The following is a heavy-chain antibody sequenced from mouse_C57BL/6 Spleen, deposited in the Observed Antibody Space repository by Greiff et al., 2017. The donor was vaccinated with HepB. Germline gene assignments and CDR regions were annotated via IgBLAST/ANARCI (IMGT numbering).Heavy chain of an antibody. CDR3: ARRLPLRGNYFDY. J-gene: IGHJ2*01. D-gene: IGHD1-1*01. CDR1: GYTFTSYW. Sequence: QVQLKQPGAELVRPGSSVKLSCKASGYTFTSYWMDWVKQRPGQGLEWIGNIYPSDSETHYNQKFKDKATLTVDKSSSTAYMQLSSLTSEDSAVYYCARRLPLRGNYFDYWGQGTTLTVSS. CDR2: IYPSDSET. V-gene: IGHV1-61*01.